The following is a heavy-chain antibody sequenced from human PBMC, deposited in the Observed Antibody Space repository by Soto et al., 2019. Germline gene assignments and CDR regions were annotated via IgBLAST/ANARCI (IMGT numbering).Heavy chain of an antibody. CDR2: ISSTTNYI. CDR1: GFTFTRYS. V-gene: IGHV3-21*06. Sequence: GGSLRLSCAAAGFTFTRYSMNWVRQAPGKGLEWVSSISSTTNYIYYGDSMKGRFTISRDNAKNSLYLEMNSLRAEDTAVYYCARESEDLTSNFDYWGQGTLVTVSS. J-gene: IGHJ4*02. CDR3: ARESEDLTSNFDY.